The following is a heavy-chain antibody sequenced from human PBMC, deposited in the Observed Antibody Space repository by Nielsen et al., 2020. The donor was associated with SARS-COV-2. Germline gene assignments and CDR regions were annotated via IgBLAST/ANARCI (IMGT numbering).Heavy chain of an antibody. CDR1: GFTFSDYY. Sequence: GGSLRLSCAASGFTFSDYYMSWIRQAPGKGLEWVSYISSSSSYTNYADSVKGRFTISRDNAKNTLYLQMNSLRAEDTAVYYCARAPLDYYYYYYMDVWGKGTTVTVSS. J-gene: IGHJ6*03. CDR2: ISSSSSYT. CDR3: ARAPLDYYYYYYMDV. V-gene: IGHV3-11*06.